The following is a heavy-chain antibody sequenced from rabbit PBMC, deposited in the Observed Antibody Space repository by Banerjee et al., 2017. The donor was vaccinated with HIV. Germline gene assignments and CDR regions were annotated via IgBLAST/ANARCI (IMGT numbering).Heavy chain of an antibody. CDR3: ARAGEGGDGYLNL. CDR1: GFSFSSGYD. J-gene: IGHJ4*01. D-gene: IGHD5-1*01. Sequence: QQLVESGGGLVKPGASLTLTCKASGFSFSSGYDMCWVRQAPGKGLEWIACIYAGTSGNTDYASWAKGRFTISKTSSTTVTLQMTSLTVADTATYFCARAGEGGDGYLNLWGPGTLVTVS. CDR2: IYAGTSGNT. V-gene: IGHV1S40*01.